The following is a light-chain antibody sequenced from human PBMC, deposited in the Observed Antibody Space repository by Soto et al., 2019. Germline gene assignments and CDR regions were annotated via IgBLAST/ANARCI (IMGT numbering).Light chain of an antibody. J-gene: IGLJ2*01. Sequence: QSVLTQSPSASASLGASVKLTCTLSSGHSSSAIAWHQQQPGKDPRFLMKLDSDGSHDKGDGIPDRFSGSSSGAERYLTISSLQSEDEADYYCQTWGTGIQVFGGGTKLTVL. CDR3: QTWGTGIQV. CDR1: SGHSSSA. CDR2: LDSDGSH. V-gene: IGLV4-69*01.